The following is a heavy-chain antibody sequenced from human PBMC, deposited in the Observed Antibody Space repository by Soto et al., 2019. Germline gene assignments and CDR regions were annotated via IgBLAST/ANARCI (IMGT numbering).Heavy chain of an antibody. CDR2: ISSSGSPL. J-gene: IGHJ4*02. Sequence: GGSLRLSCAASGFTFRSFEMDWVRQTPGKGLEWVSYISSSGSPLSYADSVKGRFTISRDNAQNSLHLQMNSLRAEDTAVYYCARLAGHALDYWGQGTLVTVSS. V-gene: IGHV3-48*03. CDR1: GFTFRSFE. CDR3: ARLAGHALDY.